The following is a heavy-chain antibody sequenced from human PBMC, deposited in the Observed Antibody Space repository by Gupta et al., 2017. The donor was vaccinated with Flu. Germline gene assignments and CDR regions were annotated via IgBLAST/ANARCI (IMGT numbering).Heavy chain of an antibody. CDR2: INHSGST. CDR1: GGSFRGYY. D-gene: IGHD3-22*01. Sequence: QVQLQQWGAGLLKPSETLSLTCAVYGGSFRGYYWSWYRQPPGKGLEWIGEINHSGSTNYNPSHKSRVTISVDTSKNQFSLKLSSVTAADTAVYYCARGKKITMIVVVRGWFDPWGQGTLVTVSS. J-gene: IGHJ5*02. V-gene: IGHV4-34*01. CDR3: ARGKKITMIVVVRGWFDP.